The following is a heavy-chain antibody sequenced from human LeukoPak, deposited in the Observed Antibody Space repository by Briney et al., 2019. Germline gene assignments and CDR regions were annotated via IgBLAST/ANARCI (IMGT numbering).Heavy chain of an antibody. Sequence: PGGSLRLSCAASGFTFSSYAMSWVRQAPGKGLEWVSAISGSGGSTYYADSVKGRFTISRGNPKNTLYLQMNNLRTEDTALYYCASVSSGNTRLFDYWGQGIPVTVSS. CDR3: ASVSSGNTRLFDY. V-gene: IGHV3-23*01. CDR1: GFTFSSYA. D-gene: IGHD1/OR15-1a*01. CDR2: ISGSGGST. J-gene: IGHJ4*02.